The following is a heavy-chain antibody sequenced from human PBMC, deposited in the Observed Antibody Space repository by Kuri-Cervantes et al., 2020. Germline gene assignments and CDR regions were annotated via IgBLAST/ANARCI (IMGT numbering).Heavy chain of an antibody. J-gene: IGHJ4*02. D-gene: IGHD3-22*01. CDR1: GFTFSFYS. CDR3: ARGYPYDTSGN. Sequence: GGSLRLSCEASGFTFSFYSVNWVRQAPGKGLEWVAFIRYDGSNKYYADSVKGRFTISRDNSKNTLYLQMNSLRPEDTAVYYCARGYPYDTSGNWGQGTLVTVSS. V-gene: IGHV3-30*02. CDR2: IRYDGSNK.